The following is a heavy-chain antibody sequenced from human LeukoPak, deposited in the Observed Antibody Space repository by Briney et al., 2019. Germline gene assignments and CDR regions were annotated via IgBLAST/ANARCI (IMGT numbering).Heavy chain of an antibody. CDR1: GFTFSSYG. D-gene: IGHD2-8*01. J-gene: IGHJ6*02. Sequence: PGGSLRLSCAASGFTFSSYGMHWVRQAPGKGLEWVAVIWHDGSNKYYADSVKGRFTISRDNSKNTLYLQMNSLRAEDTAVYYCAMVYAIGSGYYYGMDVWGQGTTVTVSS. CDR3: AMVYAIGSGYYYGMDV. CDR2: IWHDGSNK. V-gene: IGHV3-33*01.